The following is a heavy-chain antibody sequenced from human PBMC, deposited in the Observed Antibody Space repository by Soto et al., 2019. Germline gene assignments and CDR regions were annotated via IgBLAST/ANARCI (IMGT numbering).Heavy chain of an antibody. Sequence: ASVKVSCKASGYTFTSYDINWVRQATGQGLEWMGWMNPNSGNTGYAQKFQGRVTMTRNTSISIAYMELSSLRSEDTAVYYCAKSGDYYYGMDVWGQGTTVTVSS. CDR2: MNPNSGNT. V-gene: IGHV1-8*01. J-gene: IGHJ6*02. CDR3: AKSGDYYYGMDV. CDR1: GYTFTSYD. D-gene: IGHD3-10*01.